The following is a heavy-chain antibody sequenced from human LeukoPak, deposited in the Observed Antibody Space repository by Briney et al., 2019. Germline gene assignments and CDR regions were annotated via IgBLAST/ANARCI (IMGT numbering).Heavy chain of an antibody. CDR3: ARVTGYMIEDYFDY. CDR1: GGSINNYY. V-gene: IGHV4-59*01. D-gene: IGHD3-22*01. J-gene: IGHJ4*02. Sequence: PSETLYLTCTVSGGSINNYYWSWIRQPAGKGLEWIGYIYYSGSTNYNPSLKSRVTISVDTSKNQFSLKLRSVTAADTAVYYCARVTGYMIEDYFDYWGQGTLVTVSS. CDR2: IYYSGST.